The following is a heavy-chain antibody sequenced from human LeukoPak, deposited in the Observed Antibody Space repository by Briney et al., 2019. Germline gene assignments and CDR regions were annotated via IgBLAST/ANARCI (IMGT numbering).Heavy chain of an antibody. CDR1: GFTFSSYA. Sequence: GGSLRLSCAASGFTFSSYAMSFLRRAPGKGLEWVSAISDDFGTYHADSVKGRFTISRDNSRNTLYLQMTSLRAEDRAVYYCARGNSGHCTGATCYALDYWGQGTLVTVSS. CDR3: ARGNSGHCTGATCYALDY. CDR2: ISDDFGT. J-gene: IGHJ4*02. V-gene: IGHV3-23*01. D-gene: IGHD2-2*01.